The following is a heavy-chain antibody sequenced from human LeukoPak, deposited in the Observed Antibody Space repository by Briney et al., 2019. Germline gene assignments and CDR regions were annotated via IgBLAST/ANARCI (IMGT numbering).Heavy chain of an antibody. CDR1: GFTFSSYE. D-gene: IGHD3-9*01. J-gene: IGHJ6*02. Sequence: GGSLRLSCAASGFTFSSYEMNWVRQAPGMGLEWVSYISSSGSTIYYADSVKGRFTISRDNAKNSLYLQMNSLRAEDTAVYYCARAGEYYDILTGYYYYYGMDVWGQGTTVTVSS. V-gene: IGHV3-48*03. CDR2: ISSSGSTI. CDR3: ARAGEYYDILTGYYYYYGMDV.